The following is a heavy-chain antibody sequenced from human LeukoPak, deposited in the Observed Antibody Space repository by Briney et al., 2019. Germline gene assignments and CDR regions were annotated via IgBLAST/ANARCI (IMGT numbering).Heavy chain of an antibody. CDR2: ISGSGGST. CDR3: AKAQQWLIYFDY. D-gene: IGHD6-19*01. J-gene: IGHJ4*02. Sequence: GGSLRLSCAASGFTFSSYAVSWVRQAPGKGLEWVSAISGSGGSTYYADSVKGRFTISRDNSKNTLYLQMNSLRAEDTAVYYCAKAQQWLIYFDYWGQGTLVTVSS. CDR1: GFTFSSYA. V-gene: IGHV3-23*01.